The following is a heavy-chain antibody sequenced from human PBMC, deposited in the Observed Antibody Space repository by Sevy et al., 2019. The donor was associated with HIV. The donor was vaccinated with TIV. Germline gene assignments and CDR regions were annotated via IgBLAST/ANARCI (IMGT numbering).Heavy chain of an antibody. J-gene: IGHJ3*02. CDR3: AKEYYYDSSGSVGAFDI. V-gene: IGHV3-23*01. D-gene: IGHD3-22*01. CDR1: GFTFSSYA. CDR2: INGSGGST. Sequence: GGSLRLSCAASGFTFSSYAMSWVRQAPGKGLEWVSAINGSGGSTYYADSVKGRFTISRDNSKNTLYLQMNSLRAEDTAVYYCAKEYYYDSSGSVGAFDIWGQGTMVTVSS.